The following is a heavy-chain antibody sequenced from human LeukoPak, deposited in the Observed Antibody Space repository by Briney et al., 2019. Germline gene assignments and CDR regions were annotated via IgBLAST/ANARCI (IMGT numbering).Heavy chain of an antibody. CDR1: GGTFSSYT. D-gene: IGHD2-2*01. CDR3: ARDLGGCSSTSCCFYY. Sequence: SVKVSCXASGGTFSSYTISWVRQAPGQGLEWMARIIPIFGTANYAQKFQGRVTITTDESTSTAYMELSSLRSEDTAVYYCARDLGGCSSTSCCFYYWGQGTLVTVSS. CDR2: IIPIFGTA. J-gene: IGHJ4*02. V-gene: IGHV1-69*05.